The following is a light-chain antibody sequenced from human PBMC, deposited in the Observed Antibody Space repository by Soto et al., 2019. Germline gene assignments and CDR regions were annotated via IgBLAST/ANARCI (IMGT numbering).Light chain of an antibody. CDR3: SSHSSSSTLVV. V-gene: IGLV2-14*03. J-gene: IGLJ2*01. CDR2: DVN. CDR1: SSDVGGYNY. Sequence: QSALTQPASMSGSAGQSITISCTGASSDVGGYNYVSWYRQHPGKAPKLMIYDVNNRPSGVSNRFSGSKSGNTASLTISGLQAEDEDDYYCSSHSSSSTLVVFGGGTKVTVL.